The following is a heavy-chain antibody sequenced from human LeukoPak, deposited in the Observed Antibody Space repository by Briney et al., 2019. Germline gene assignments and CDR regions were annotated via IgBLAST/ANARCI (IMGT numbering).Heavy chain of an antibody. Sequence: GRSLRLSCAASGFTFSSYAMSWVRQAPGKGLEWVSAISGSGGSTYYADSVKGRFTISRDNSKNTLYLQMNSLRAEDTAVYYCAKDEYSYGFFEVYWGQGTLVTVSS. D-gene: IGHD5-18*01. J-gene: IGHJ4*02. CDR2: ISGSGGST. V-gene: IGHV3-23*01. CDR3: AKDEYSYGFFEVY. CDR1: GFTFSSYA.